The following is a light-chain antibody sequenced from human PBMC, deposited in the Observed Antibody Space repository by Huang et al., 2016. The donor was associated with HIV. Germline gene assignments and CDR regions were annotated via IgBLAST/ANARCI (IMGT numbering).Light chain of an antibody. J-gene: IGKJ2*01. CDR1: QGIRND. CDR3: LQDYNYPRT. CDR2: AAA. Sequence: AIQMTQSPSSLSASVGDRVTITCRASQGIRNDLGWYQHKPGKAPKLLIYAAASLQSGVPSRFSGSGSGTDFTLTISSLQPEDFATYYCLQDYNYPRTFGQGTKLEIK. V-gene: IGKV1-6*01.